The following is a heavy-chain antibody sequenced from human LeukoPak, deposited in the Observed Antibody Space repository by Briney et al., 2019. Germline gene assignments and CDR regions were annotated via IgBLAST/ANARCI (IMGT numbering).Heavy chain of an antibody. Sequence: GGSLRLSCAASGFTFSSYAMSWVRRAPGRGLEWVSAISGSGGSTYYADSVKGRFTISRDNSKNTLYLQMNSLRAEDTAVYYCAKDAVWYGSGSYPLFDPWGQGTLVTFSS. CDR1: GFTFSSYA. J-gene: IGHJ5*02. CDR2: ISGSGGST. V-gene: IGHV3-23*01. CDR3: AKDAVWYGSGSYPLFDP. D-gene: IGHD3-10*01.